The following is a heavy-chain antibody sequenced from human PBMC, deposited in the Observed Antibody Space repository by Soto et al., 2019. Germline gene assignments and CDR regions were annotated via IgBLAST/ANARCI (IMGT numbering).Heavy chain of an antibody. CDR1: GFSLSNARMG. CDR3: ARVYYYDSSGYLLEGGMDV. J-gene: IGHJ6*02. CDR2: IFSNDEK. Sequence: QVTLKESGPVLVKPTETLTLTCTVSGFSLSNARMGVSWIRQPPGKALEWLAHIFSNDEKSYSTSLKSRLTIPKDTSKSQVVLTMTNMDPVDTATYYCARVYYYDSSGYLLEGGMDVWGQGTTVTVSS. D-gene: IGHD3-22*01. V-gene: IGHV2-26*01.